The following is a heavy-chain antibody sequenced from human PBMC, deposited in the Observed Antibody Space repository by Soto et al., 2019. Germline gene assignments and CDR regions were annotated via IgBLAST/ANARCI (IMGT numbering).Heavy chain of an antibody. V-gene: IGHV1-69*13. J-gene: IGHJ4*02. D-gene: IGHD2-2*01. CDR3: ASNGPYQHFDY. CDR2: IIANFGKT. CDR1: GYTFTNYD. Sequence: SAKVSCKASGYTFTNYDITWVRQAPGQGLEWMGWIIANFGKTNYAQKFQGRVTITADESTSTAYMELSSLRSEDTAVYYCASNGPYQHFDYWGRGTLVTVS.